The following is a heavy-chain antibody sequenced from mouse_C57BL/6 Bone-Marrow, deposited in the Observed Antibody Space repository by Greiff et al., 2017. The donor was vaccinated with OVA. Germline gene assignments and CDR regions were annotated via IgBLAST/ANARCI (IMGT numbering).Heavy chain of an antibody. V-gene: IGHV1-76*01. J-gene: IGHJ2*01. D-gene: IGHD2-3*01. CDR1: GYTFTDYY. CDR2: IYPGSGNT. Sequence: VQLVESGAELVRPGASVKLSCKASGYTFTDYYINWVKQRPGQGLEWIARIYPGSGNTYYNEKFKGKATLTAEKSSSTAYMQLSSLTSEDSAVYFCARGGYYEDWGQGTTLTVSS. CDR3: ARGGYYED.